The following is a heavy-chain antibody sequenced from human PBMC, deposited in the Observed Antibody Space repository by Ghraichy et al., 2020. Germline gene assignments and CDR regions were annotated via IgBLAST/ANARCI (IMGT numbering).Heavy chain of an antibody. CDR3: ARDSGFYYFDY. Sequence: GGSLRLSCAASRFTFSSYWMGWVRQAPGKGLEWVANIKQDGSEKYYVDSVKGRFTISRANAKNSLYLQMNSLRAEDTAVYYCARDSGFYYFDYWGQGTLVTVSS. D-gene: IGHD5-12*01. CDR1: RFTFSSYW. CDR2: IKQDGSEK. J-gene: IGHJ4*02. V-gene: IGHV3-7*01.